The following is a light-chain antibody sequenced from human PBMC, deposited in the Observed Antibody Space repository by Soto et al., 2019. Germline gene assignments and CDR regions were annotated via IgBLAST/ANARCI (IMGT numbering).Light chain of an antibody. V-gene: IGKV2-30*02. CDR1: QSLVHSDGNTY. J-gene: IGKJ5*01. Sequence: DVVMTQSPLSLPVTLGQPASISCRSSQSLVHSDGNTYLNWFQQRPGQSSRRLIYKVSNRDSGVPDRFSGSGSGTDFTLEISRVETDDVGIYYCMQSTQLPPTFGQGTRLEI. CDR2: KVS. CDR3: MQSTQLPPT.